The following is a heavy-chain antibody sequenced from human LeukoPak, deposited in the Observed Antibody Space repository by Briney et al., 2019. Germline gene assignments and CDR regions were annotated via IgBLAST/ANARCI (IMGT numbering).Heavy chain of an antibody. CDR3: ARHFWGNYYYYYYMDV. Sequence: PSETLSLTCTVSGGSISSSSYYWGWIRQPPGKGLEWIGSIYYSGSTYYNPSLKSRVTISVDTSKDQFSLKLSSVTAADTAVYYCARHFWGNYYYYYYMDVWGKGTTVTISS. CDR2: IYYSGST. J-gene: IGHJ6*03. D-gene: IGHD3-16*01. CDR1: GGSISSSSYY. V-gene: IGHV4-39*01.